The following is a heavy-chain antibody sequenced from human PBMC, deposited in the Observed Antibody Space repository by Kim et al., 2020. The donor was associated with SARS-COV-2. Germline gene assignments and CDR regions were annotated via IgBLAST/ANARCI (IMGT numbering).Heavy chain of an antibody. J-gene: IGHJ4*02. CDR1: RDTFSTYA. CDR2: IVPILGIA. D-gene: IGHD3-16*01. Sequence: SVKVSCKASRDTFSTYAITWVRQAPGQGLEWMGRIVPILGIANYVQKFQGRVTITADKSTSTAYMDLSSLRSDDTAVYYCARVGEGGGELDYWGQGTLVTVSS. V-gene: IGHV1-69*04. CDR3: ARVGEGGGELDY.